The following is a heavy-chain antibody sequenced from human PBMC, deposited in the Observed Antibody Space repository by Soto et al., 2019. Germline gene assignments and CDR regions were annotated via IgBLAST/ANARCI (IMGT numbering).Heavy chain of an antibody. CDR3: ARDRGDFWSGSYYYYGMDV. Sequence: GGSLRLSCAASGFTFSSYWMSWVRQAPGKGLEWVANIKQDGSETYYVDSVKGRFNISRDTAKNSLYLQMNSLRAEDTAVYYRARDRGDFWSGSYYYYGMDVWGQGTTVTVSS. CDR2: IKQDGSET. CDR1: GFTFSSYW. V-gene: IGHV3-7*03. D-gene: IGHD3-3*01. J-gene: IGHJ6*02.